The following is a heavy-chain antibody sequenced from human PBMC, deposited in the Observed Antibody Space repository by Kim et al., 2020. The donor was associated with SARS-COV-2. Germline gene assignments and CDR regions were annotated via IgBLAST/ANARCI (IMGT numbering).Heavy chain of an antibody. Sequence: QKVQGRVTMARDTSTSTVYMELSSLRSEDTAVYYCAKQKMATIPTPLDYWGQGTLVTVSS. V-gene: IGHV1-46*01. D-gene: IGHD5-12*01. J-gene: IGHJ4*02. CDR3: AKQKMATIPTPLDY.